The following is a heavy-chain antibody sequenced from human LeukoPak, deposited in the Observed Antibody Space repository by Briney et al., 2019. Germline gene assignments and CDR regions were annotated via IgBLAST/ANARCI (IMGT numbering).Heavy chain of an antibody. Sequence: SETLSLTCTVSGGSISSGSYYWSWIRQPAGKGLEWIGRIYTSGSTNYNPSLKSRVTISVDTSKNQFSLKLSSVTAADTAVYYCAREPGWLTKRGDGAFDIWGQGTMVTVPS. V-gene: IGHV4-61*02. J-gene: IGHJ3*02. CDR2: IYTSGST. CDR1: GGSISSGSYY. CDR3: AREPGWLTKRGDGAFDI. D-gene: IGHD3-9*01.